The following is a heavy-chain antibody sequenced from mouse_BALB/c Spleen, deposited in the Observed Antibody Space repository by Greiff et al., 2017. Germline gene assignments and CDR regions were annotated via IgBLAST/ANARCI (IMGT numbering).Heavy chain of an antibody. CDR1: GFTFTDYY. V-gene: IGHV7-3*02. CDR2: IRNKANGYTT. J-gene: IGHJ3*01. CDR3: ARGAYGSSYAQFAY. Sequence: EVKLMESGGGLVQPGGSLRLSCATSGFTFTDYYMSWVRQPPGKALEWLGFIRNKANGYTTEYSASVKGRFTISRDNSQSILYLQMNTLRAEDSATYYCARGAYGSSYAQFAYWGQGTLVTVSA. D-gene: IGHD1-1*01.